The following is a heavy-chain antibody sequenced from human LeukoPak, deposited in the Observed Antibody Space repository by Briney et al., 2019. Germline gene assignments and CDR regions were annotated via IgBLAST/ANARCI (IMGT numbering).Heavy chain of an antibody. CDR1: GFTFSSYS. CDR3: AKASSNYFYYFEY. Sequence: GGFLRLSCAASGFTFSSYSMTWVRQAPGKGLEWVAVISYDATNKYYADSVKGRFTLSRDNSKNTLYLQTNTLRDEDTAVYYCAKASSNYFYYFEYWGQGTLVTVSS. V-gene: IGHV3-30*18. J-gene: IGHJ4*02. CDR2: ISYDATNK. D-gene: IGHD2/OR15-2a*01.